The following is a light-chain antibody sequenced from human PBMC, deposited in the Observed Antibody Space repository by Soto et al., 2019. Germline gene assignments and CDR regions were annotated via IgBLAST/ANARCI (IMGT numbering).Light chain of an antibody. CDR3: QQYKSYSPGT. CDR1: QSISSW. J-gene: IGKJ1*01. CDR2: DAS. V-gene: IGKV1-5*01. Sequence: DLQMTKTPSSLTASVGDRVTITRWASQSISSWLAWYQQKPGKAPKLLIYDASSLESGVPSRCSGSGSGTEFTLTISSRQPEDFATYYCQQYKSYSPGTYGQGTKVDIK.